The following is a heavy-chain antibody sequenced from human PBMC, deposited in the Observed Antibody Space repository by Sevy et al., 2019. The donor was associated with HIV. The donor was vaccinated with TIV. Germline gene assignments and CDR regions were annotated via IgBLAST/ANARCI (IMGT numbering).Heavy chain of an antibody. CDR3: AKVRYSSGWYLDY. CDR2: ISGSGGST. V-gene: IGHV3-23*01. Sequence: GGSLRLSCAASGFTFSSYAMSWVRQAPGKGLEWVSAISGSGGSTYYADSVKGRFTISGDNSKNTLYLQMNSLRAEDTAVYYCAKVRYSSGWYLDYWGQGTLVTVSS. D-gene: IGHD6-19*01. J-gene: IGHJ4*02. CDR1: GFTFSSYA.